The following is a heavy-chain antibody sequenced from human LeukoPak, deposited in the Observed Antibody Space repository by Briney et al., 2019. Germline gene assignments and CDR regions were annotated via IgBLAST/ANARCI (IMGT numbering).Heavy chain of an antibody. Sequence: GGSLRLSCAASGFTFSSYSMNWVRQAPGKGLEWVSSISISSNYIYYPDSLKGRFTISRDNAKNSLYLQMNSLRAEDTAVYYCARGPSGYHNTGGQGTLVTVSS. CDR3: ARGPSGYHNT. CDR2: ISISSNYI. J-gene: IGHJ4*02. V-gene: IGHV3-21*01. CDR1: GFTFSSYS. D-gene: IGHD5-12*01.